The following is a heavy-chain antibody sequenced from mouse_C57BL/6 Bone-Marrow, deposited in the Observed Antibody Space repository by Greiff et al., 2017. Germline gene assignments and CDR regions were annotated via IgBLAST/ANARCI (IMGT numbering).Heavy chain of an antibody. Sequence: VQLQQSGAELVRPGASVTLSCKASGYTFTDYEMHWVKQTPVHGLEWIGAIDPETGGTAYNQKFKGKAILTADKSSSTAYMELRSLTSEDSAVYYWTGTTVPQMDYWGQGTSVTVSS. CDR2: IDPETGGT. CDR1: GYTFTDYE. D-gene: IGHD1-1*01. J-gene: IGHJ4*01. V-gene: IGHV1-15*01. CDR3: TGTTVPQMDY.